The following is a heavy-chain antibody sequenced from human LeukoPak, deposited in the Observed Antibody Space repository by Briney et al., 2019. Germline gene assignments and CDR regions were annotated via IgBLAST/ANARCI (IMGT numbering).Heavy chain of an antibody. J-gene: IGHJ6*02. V-gene: IGHV5-51*01. CDR3: ARHLPPYYYDSSGCYQYYYGMDV. CDR1: GYSFTSYW. CDR2: IYPGDSDT. Sequence: GESLKISCKGSGYSFTSYWIGWVRQMPGKGLEWMGIIYPGDSDTRYSPSFQGQVTISADKSISTAYLQWSSLKASDTAMYYCARHLPPYYYDSSGCYQYYYGMDVWGQGTTVTVSS. D-gene: IGHD3-22*01.